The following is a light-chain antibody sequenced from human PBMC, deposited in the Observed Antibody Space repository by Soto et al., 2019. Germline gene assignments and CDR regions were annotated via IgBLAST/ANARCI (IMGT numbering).Light chain of an antibody. V-gene: IGKV3-20*01. Sequence: EVVLTQSPGTLSLSPGERATLSCRASQSVSSSYLAWYQQKPGQPPRLLIYGPSTRATGIPDRFSGSGSETDFTLTISRLEPEDFAVYYCQQYGSSPLTFGGGTKVDIK. CDR2: GPS. CDR3: QQYGSSPLT. J-gene: IGKJ4*01. CDR1: QSVSSSY.